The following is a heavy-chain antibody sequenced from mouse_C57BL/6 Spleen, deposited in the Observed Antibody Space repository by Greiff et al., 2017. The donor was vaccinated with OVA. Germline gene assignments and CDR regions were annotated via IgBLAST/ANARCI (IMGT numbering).Heavy chain of an antibody. CDR1: GYNFTSYW. CDR3: ARFTTVVAHYFYY. D-gene: IGHD1-1*01. CDR2: IHPNSGST. V-gene: IGHV1-64*01. Sequence: QVQLQQPGAELVKPGASVKLSCKASGYNFTSYWMHWVKQRPGQGLEWIGMIHPNSGSTKYNEKFKSKATLTVDKSYSTAYMQLSSPTSEDSAVYYCARFTTVVAHYFYYWGQGTTLTVSS. J-gene: IGHJ2*01.